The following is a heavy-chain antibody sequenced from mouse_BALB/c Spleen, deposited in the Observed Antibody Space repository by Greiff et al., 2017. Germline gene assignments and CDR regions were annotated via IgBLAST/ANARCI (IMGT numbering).Heavy chain of an antibody. CDR1: GYTFTSYW. CDR3: TRSLQLPAWFAY. CDR2: IDPSDSYT. V-gene: IGHV1S127*01. J-gene: IGHJ3*01. D-gene: IGHD1-2*01. Sequence: QVQLQQPGAELVKPGASVKMSCKASGYTFTSYWMHWVKQRPGQGLEWIGTIDPSDSYTSYNQKFKGKATLTVDTSSSTAYMQLSSLTSEDSAVYYWTRSLQLPAWFAYWGQGTLVTVSA.